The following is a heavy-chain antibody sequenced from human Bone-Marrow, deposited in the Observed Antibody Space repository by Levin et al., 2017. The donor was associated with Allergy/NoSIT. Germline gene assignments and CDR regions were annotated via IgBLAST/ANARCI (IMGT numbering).Heavy chain of an antibody. CDR3: ARSEGVLLWFGEPRDAFDI. Sequence: RGESLKISCAASGFTFSSYGMHWVRQAPGKGLEWVAVIWYDGSNKYYADSVKGRFTISRDNSKNTLYLQMNSLRAEDTAVYYCARSEGVLLWFGEPRDAFDIWGQGTMVTVSS. V-gene: IGHV3-33*01. CDR1: GFTFSSYG. J-gene: IGHJ3*02. D-gene: IGHD3-10*01. CDR2: IWYDGSNK.